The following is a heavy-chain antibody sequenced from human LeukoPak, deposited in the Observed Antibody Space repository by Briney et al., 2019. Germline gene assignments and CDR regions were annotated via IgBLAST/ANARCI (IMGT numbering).Heavy chain of an antibody. CDR2: KPSSGRST. CDR3: RRVPDYNDPD. D-gene: IGHD3-10*01. V-gene: IGHV3-11*01. Sequence: PGGSLRLSCTASGFSFRDNYMTGMRHAPGKGLGWSSYKPSSGRSTDYAASVKGRFIISRNNAMNSMFLQMSSLRVDDTAVYYCRRVPDYNDPDWGQGTLVTVSS. J-gene: IGHJ4*02. CDR1: GFSFRDNY.